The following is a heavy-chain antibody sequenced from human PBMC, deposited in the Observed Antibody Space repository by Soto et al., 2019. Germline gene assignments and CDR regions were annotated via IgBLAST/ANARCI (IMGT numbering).Heavy chain of an antibody. V-gene: IGHV3-9*01. CDR1: GFTFDQYS. CDR3: TKVEPRYHYYYHIGV. CDR2: ISWNSGTI. Sequence: EVQLVESGGGLVQPGRSLRLSCAASGFTFDQYSMHWVRQGPEKGLEWVAGISWNSGTIGYADSVKGRFTISRDNAKNSLYLQMNSLRAEDTALYSCTKVEPRYHYYYHIGVWGNGTAVTVSS. J-gene: IGHJ6*03.